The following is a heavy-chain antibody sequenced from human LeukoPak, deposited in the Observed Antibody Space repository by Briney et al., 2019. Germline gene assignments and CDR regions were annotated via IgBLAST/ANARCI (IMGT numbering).Heavy chain of an antibody. V-gene: IGHV3-30*18. CDR3: AKRPSNYGDYVSYFDY. J-gene: IGHJ4*02. CDR2: ISDDGRSK. CDR1: GFSFISYG. D-gene: IGHD4-17*01. Sequence: QPGGSLRLSRAASGFSFISYGMHWVRQAPGKGLEWVGVISDDGRSKDYADSVKGRFTISRDNSKDTLYLQMNSLRDEDTAVYYCAKRPSNYGDYVSYFDYWGQGTLVTVSS.